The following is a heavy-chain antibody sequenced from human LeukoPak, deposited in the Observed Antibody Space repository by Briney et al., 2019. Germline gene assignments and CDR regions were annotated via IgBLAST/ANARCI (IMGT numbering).Heavy chain of an antibody. J-gene: IGHJ4*02. CDR3: ARDGLYYYDSSGYPY. Sequence: GGSLRLSCAASGFTFSSYWMSWVRQAPGKGLEWVANIKQDGSEKYYVDSVKGRFTISRDNAKNSLYLQMNSLRAEDTAVYYCARDGLYYYDSSGYPYWGQGTLVTVSS. CDR2: IKQDGSEK. CDR1: GFTFSSYW. D-gene: IGHD3-22*01. V-gene: IGHV3-7*01.